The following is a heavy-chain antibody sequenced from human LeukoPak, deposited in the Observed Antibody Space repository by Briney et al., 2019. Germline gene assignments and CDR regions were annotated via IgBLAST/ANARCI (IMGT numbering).Heavy chain of an antibody. V-gene: IGHV3-23*01. CDR1: GFTFSSYA. CDR2: FSGSGGST. CDR3: AKWRMVRGVTSSFDY. J-gene: IGHJ4*02. D-gene: IGHD3-10*01. Sequence: GGSLRLSCAACGFTFSSYAMIWVRQATGKGLEWVSAFSGSGGSTYYADSVKGRFTISRDNSKNTLYLQMNSLRAEDTAVYYCAKWRMVRGVTSSFDYWGQGTLVTVSS.